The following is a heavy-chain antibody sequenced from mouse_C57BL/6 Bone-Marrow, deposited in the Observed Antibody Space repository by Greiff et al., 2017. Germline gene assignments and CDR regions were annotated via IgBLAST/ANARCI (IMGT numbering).Heavy chain of an antibody. CDR2: IYPRSGKT. D-gene: IGHD2-4*01. Sequence: QVQLLQSGAELARPGASVKLSCKASGYTFTSYGIRWVKQRTGQGLEWIGEIYPRSGKTYYNEKFQGKATLTADKSSSTAYMELRSLTSEDSAVYYCARAGDYDVGFAYWGQGTLVTVSA. CDR3: ARAGDYDVGFAY. CDR1: GYTFTSYG. J-gene: IGHJ3*01. V-gene: IGHV1-81*01.